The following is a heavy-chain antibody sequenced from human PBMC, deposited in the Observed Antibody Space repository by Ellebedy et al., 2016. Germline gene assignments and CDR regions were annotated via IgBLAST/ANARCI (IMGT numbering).Heavy chain of an antibody. CDR2: INPSGGST. CDR1: GYTFTSYY. CDR3: ARGNVLLWFGEPLPDDY. V-gene: IGHV1-46*01. D-gene: IGHD3-10*01. Sequence: ASVKVSCKASGYTFTSYYMHWVRQAPGQGLEWMGIINPSGGSTSYAQKFQGRVTMTRDTSTSTVYMELSSLRSDDTAVYYCARGNVLLWFGEPLPDDYWGQGTLVTVSS. J-gene: IGHJ4*02.